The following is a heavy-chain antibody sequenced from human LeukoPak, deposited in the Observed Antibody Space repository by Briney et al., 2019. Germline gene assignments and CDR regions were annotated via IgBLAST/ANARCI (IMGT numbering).Heavy chain of an antibody. Sequence: PGGSLRLSCAGSGFTFSSYSMNWVRQAPGKGLEWVSSISSTSNYTYYADSVKGRSTISRDNAKTSLYLQMNSLRAEDTAVYYCARHDRYSYGYGQSGHFDYWGQGILVTVSS. CDR1: GFTFSSYS. D-gene: IGHD5-18*01. J-gene: IGHJ4*02. CDR2: ISSTSNYT. V-gene: IGHV3-21*01. CDR3: ARHDRYSYGYGQSGHFDY.